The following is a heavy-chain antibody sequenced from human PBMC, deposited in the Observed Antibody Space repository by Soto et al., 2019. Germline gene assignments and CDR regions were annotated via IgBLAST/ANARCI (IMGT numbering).Heavy chain of an antibody. CDR2: MSYDGSNK. J-gene: IGHJ6*02. Sequence: QVQLVESGGGVVQPGRSLRLSCAASGFTFSNYGMHWVRQAPGKGLEWVAIMSYDGSNKYYADSVKGRFTISRDNSKNTRYLQMNSLRGEDTAVYYCAKEKLRPYYYGMDVWGQGTTVTVSS. V-gene: IGHV3-30*18. CDR1: GFTFSNYG. D-gene: IGHD1-26*01. CDR3: AKEKLRPYYYGMDV.